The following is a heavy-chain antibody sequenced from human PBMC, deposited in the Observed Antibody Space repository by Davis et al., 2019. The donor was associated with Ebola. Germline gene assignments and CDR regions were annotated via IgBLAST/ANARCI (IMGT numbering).Heavy chain of an antibody. CDR2: INPSGGST. CDR1: GYTFTSYY. V-gene: IGHV1-46*01. J-gene: IGHJ6*02. CDR3: ARESIAARRYYYGMDV. D-gene: IGHD6-6*01. Sequence: ASVKVSCKASGYTFTSYYMHWVRQAPGQGLEWMGIINPSGGSTSYAQKFQGRVTMTRDTSTSTVYMELSSLRSEDTAVYYCARESIAARRYYYGMDVWGQGTTVTVSS.